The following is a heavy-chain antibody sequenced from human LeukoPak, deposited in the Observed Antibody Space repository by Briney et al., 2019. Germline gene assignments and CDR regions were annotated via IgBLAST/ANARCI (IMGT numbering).Heavy chain of an antibody. J-gene: IGHJ4*02. V-gene: IGHV3-74*01. CDR1: GGSISGYY. Sequence: ETLSLTCTVSGGSISGYYWSWIRQPPGKGLVWVSRINSDGSSTNYADSVKGRFTISRDNAKNTLFLQMNSLRAEDSAVYYCSGGGSITVAGYWGQGTLVTVSS. D-gene: IGHD3-10*01. CDR2: INSDGSST. CDR3: SGGGSITVAGY.